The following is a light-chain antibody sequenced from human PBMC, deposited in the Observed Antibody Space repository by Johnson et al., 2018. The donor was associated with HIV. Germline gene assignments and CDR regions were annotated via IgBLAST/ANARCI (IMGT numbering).Light chain of an antibody. CDR3: GTWDNSLSAYV. CDR1: SSNIGNNY. CDR2: ENN. V-gene: IGLV1-51*02. Sequence: QSVLTQPPSVSAAPGQKVTISCSGSSSNIGNNYVSWYQQLPGTAPKLLIYENNKRPSGIPDRFSGSKSGTSATLGITGLQTGDEADYYCGTWDNSLSAYVFGTGTKV. J-gene: IGLJ1*01.